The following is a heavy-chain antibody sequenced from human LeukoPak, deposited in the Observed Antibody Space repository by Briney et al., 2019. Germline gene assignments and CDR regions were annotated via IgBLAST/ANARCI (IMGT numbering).Heavy chain of an antibody. Sequence: SETLSLTCTVSGGSISSSSYYWGWIRQPPGKGLEWIGSIYYSGSTYYNPSLKSRVTISVDTSKNQFSLKLSSVTAADTAVYYCARGQVLTPRITIVGVVIIHWFDPWGQGTLVTVSS. J-gene: IGHJ5*02. CDR2: IYYSGST. CDR3: ARGQVLTPRITIVGVVIIHWFDP. V-gene: IGHV4-39*07. D-gene: IGHD3-3*01. CDR1: GGSISSSSYY.